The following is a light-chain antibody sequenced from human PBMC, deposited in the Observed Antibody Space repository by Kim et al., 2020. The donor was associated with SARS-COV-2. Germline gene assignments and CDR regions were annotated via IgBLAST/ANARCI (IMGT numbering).Light chain of an antibody. V-gene: IGLV3-19*01. CDR2: SKD. CDR1: SLKTYY. Sequence: SSELTQDPAVSVALGQTARITCRGDSLKTYYASWFQQQPGQAPVLVFYSKDNRPSGIPDRFSGPSSGDTASLTITGAQAEDEADYYCSSGDSSGYHWVFG. J-gene: IGLJ3*02. CDR3: SSGDSSGYHWV.